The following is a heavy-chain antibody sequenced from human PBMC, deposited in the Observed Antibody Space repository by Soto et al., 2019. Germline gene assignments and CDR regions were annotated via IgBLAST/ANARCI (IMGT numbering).Heavy chain of an antibody. V-gene: IGHV4-59*01. Sequence: QVQLQESGPGLVKPSETLSLTCSVSGGSISSYYWGWIRQPPGKGLEWIGHIYYSGGTSYNPSHKSRITISVDTSKNQFSLKLSSVTAADMAVYYCARDSAAGTGDYDHWGQGILVTVSS. CDR1: GGSISSYY. J-gene: IGHJ4*02. D-gene: IGHD6-13*01. CDR3: ARDSAAGTGDYDH. CDR2: IYYSGGT.